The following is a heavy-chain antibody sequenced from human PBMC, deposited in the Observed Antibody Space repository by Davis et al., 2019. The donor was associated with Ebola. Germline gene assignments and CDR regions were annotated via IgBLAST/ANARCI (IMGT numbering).Heavy chain of an antibody. V-gene: IGHV4-61*08. CDR2: IYYSGST. J-gene: IGHJ4*02. D-gene: IGHD2-15*01. CDR3: ARVVSGGYYFDY. Sequence: SETLSLTCAVSGGSISSGDYSWSWIRQPPGKGLEWIGYIYYSGSTNYNPSLKSRVTISVDTSKNQFSLKLSSVTAADTAVYYCARVVSGGYYFDYWGQGTLVTVSS. CDR1: GGSISSGDYS.